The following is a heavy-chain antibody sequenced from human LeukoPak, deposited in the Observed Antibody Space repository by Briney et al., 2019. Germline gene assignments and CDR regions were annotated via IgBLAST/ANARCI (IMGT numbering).Heavy chain of an antibody. CDR2: INSNSGGT. J-gene: IGHJ6*03. V-gene: IGHV1-2*06. Sequence: ASVKVSCKASGYTFTGYYMHWVRQAPGQGLEWMGRINSNSGGTNYAQKFQGRVTMTRDTSISTAYMELSRLRSDDTAVYYCARITMVRGVKGMYYYYYMDVWGKGTTVTVSS. CDR1: GYTFTGYY. CDR3: ARITMVRGVKGMYYYYYMDV. D-gene: IGHD3-10*01.